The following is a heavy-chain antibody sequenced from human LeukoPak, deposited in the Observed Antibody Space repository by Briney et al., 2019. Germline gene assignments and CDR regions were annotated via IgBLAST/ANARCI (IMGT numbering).Heavy chain of an antibody. J-gene: IGHJ4*02. D-gene: IGHD1-14*01. CDR1: GFTFSNYW. CDR2: LYSDGNT. Sequence: GGSLRLSCAASGFTFSNYWMHWVRQAPGKGLEWVSVLYSDGNTKYADSVQGRFTISRDNSKNTLYLEMNSLSPDDTAVYYCARGVEPLAANTLAYWGQGTLVTVSS. V-gene: IGHV3-53*01. CDR3: ARGVEPLAANTLAY.